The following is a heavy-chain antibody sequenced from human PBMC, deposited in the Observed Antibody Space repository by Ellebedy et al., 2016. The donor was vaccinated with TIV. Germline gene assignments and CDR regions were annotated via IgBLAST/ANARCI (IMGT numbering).Heavy chain of an antibody. V-gene: IGHV5-51*01. CDR2: IYPGDSDT. D-gene: IGHD2-15*01. CDR1: GYRFTTYW. J-gene: IGHJ4*02. Sequence: KVSCKGSGYRFTTYWIGWVRQMSGKDLEWMGIIYPGDSDTRYSPSFQGQVTISADKSISTAYLQWSSLKASDTAMYYWARVGEVAATPCSYWGQGTLVTVSS. CDR3: ARVGEVAATPCSY.